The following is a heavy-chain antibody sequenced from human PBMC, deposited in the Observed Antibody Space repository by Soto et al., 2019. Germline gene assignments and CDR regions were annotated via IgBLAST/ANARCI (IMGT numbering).Heavy chain of an antibody. CDR2: FHYSGST. D-gene: IGHD2-15*01. Sequence: PSETLSLTCTVSGGSISGSSYYWGWIRQPPGKGLEWIGNFHYSGSTYYNPSLKGRVTISVDTSKNQFSLKLTSVSATDTAVYYCARNQIGRSGGSQFDSWGQGTLVTVSS. J-gene: IGHJ5*01. CDR1: GGSISGSSYY. V-gene: IGHV4-39*01. CDR3: ARNQIGRSGGSQFDS.